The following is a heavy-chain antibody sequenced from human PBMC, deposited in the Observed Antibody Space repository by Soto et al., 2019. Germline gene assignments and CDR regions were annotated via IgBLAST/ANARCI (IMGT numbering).Heavy chain of an antibody. V-gene: IGHV3-43*01. J-gene: IGHJ4*02. D-gene: IGHD3-10*01. CDR3: VAGVFSSGAFDF. CDR2: IAWDGVAA. CDR1: GLTFEEYT. Sequence: GGSLRLSCAASGLTFEEYTMHWVRQVPGKTLEWVSLIAWDGVAAYYRDSVKGRFTISRDNKKNSLYLQMNSLRSEDSAFYYCVAGVFSSGAFDFWGKGTLATVSS.